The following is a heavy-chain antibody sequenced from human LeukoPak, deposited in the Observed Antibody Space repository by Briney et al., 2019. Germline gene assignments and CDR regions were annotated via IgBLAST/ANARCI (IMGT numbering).Heavy chain of an antibody. J-gene: IGHJ3*02. CDR2: MNPNSGNT. CDR3: ARVGSYDAFDI. CDR1: GYTFTYYD. V-gene: IGHV1-8*01. Sequence: ASVKVSCKASGYTFTYYDINWARQATGQGLEWMGWMNPNSGNTGYGQKFQGGVTMTRNTSTSTAYMELSSLRSEDTAVYYCARVGSYDAFDIWGQGTMVTVSS.